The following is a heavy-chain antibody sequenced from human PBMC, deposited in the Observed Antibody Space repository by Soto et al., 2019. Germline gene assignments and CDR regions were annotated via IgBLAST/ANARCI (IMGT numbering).Heavy chain of an antibody. CDR3: ARGKRGLKSSGWYNWFDP. CDR1: GGSISSGGYS. J-gene: IGHJ5*02. V-gene: IGHV4-30-2*01. D-gene: IGHD6-19*01. Sequence: SETLSLTCAVSGGSISSGGYSWSWIRQPPGKGLEWIGYIYHSGSTYYNPSLKSRVTISVDRSKNQFSLKLSSVTAADTAVYYCARGKRGLKSSGWYNWFDPWGQGTLVTVSS. CDR2: IYHSGST.